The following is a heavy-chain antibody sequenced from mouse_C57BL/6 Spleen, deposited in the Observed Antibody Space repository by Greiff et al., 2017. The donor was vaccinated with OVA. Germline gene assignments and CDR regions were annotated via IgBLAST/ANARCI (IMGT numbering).Heavy chain of an antibody. CDR1: GYTFTDYE. CDR2: IDPETGGT. D-gene: IGHD2-1*01. V-gene: IGHV1-15*01. J-gene: IGHJ2*01. Sequence: QVQLQQSGAELVRPGASVTLSCKASGYTFTDYEMHWVKQTPVHGLEWIGAIDPETGGTAYNQKFKGKAILTADKSSSTAYMELRSLTSAASAVYYYTRGALYYTNHTGGYWGQGTTLTVSS. CDR3: TRGALYYTNHTGGY.